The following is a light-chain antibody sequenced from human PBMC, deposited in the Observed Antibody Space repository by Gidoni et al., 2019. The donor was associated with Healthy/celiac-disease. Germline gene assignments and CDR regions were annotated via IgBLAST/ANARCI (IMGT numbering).Light chain of an antibody. Sequence: QSVLTQPPSASGTPGQRVTISCSGSSSNIGSNYVYWYQQLPGTAPKLLIYRNNQRPSGVPDRFSGSKVGTSASLAISGLRSEDEADYYCAAWDDSLSGRVFGGGTKLTVL. CDR1: SSNIGSNY. V-gene: IGLV1-47*01. CDR2: RNN. J-gene: IGLJ3*02. CDR3: AAWDDSLSGRV.